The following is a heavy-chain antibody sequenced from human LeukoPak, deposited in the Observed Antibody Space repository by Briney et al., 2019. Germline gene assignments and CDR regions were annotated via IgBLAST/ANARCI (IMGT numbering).Heavy chain of an antibody. CDR3: ARGVSLAAY. CDR1: GFAFSSYA. CDR2: ISGSAGST. V-gene: IGHV3-23*01. D-gene: IGHD6-13*01. J-gene: IGHJ4*02. Sequence: GGSLRLSCTASGFAFSSYAMSWVRQAPGKGLEWVSVISGSAGSTHYADSVKGRFTISRDNSKSTLYLQMNSLRAEDTAVYYCARGVSLAAYWGQGTLVTVSS.